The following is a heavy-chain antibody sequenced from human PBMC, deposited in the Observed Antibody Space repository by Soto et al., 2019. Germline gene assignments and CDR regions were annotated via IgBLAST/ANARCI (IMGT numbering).Heavy chain of an antibody. CDR1: GFTFRSYS. D-gene: IGHD6-6*01. Sequence: EVRLVESGGGLVKPGESLRLSCAASGFTFRSYSLNWVRQAPGKGLEWVSSISGTSNDIYYADSVKGRSIISRDNARDSLYLQMYSLSAEDTAIYFCATSIAAHLGYYGMDVWGQGTTVTVSS. V-gene: IGHV3-21*01. CDR2: ISGTSNDI. CDR3: ATSIAAHLGYYGMDV. J-gene: IGHJ6*02.